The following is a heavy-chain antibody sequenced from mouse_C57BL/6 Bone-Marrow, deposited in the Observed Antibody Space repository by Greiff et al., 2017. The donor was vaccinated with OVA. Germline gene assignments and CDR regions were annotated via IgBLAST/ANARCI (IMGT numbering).Heavy chain of an antibody. CDR1: GYAFSSSW. J-gene: IGHJ4*01. Sequence: VKLQESGPELVKPGASVKISCKASGYAFSSSWMNWVKQRPGKGLEWIGRIYPGDGDTNYNGKFKGKATLTADKSSSTAYMQLSSLTSEDSAVYFCARDLSTMITTAYYYAMDYWGQGTSVTVSS. D-gene: IGHD2-4*01. CDR2: IYPGDGDT. V-gene: IGHV1-82*01. CDR3: ARDLSTMITTAYYYAMDY.